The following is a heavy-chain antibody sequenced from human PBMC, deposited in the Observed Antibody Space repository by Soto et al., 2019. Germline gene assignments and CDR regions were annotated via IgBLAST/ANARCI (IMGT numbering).Heavy chain of an antibody. Sequence: PGGSLRLSCAASRFTFSTYVMTWVRQAPGKGLEWVSAISRSGDSTYYADSVKGRFTISRDNSKNTLYVQMNSLRAEDTAVYYCAKGAFAGYYYYGMDVWGQGTTVTVSS. J-gene: IGHJ6*02. CDR2: ISRSGDST. V-gene: IGHV3-23*01. CDR3: AKGAFAGYYYYGMDV. CDR1: RFTFSTYV. D-gene: IGHD3-16*01.